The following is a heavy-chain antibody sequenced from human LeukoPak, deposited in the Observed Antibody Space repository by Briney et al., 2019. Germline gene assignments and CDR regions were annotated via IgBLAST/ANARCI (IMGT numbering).Heavy chain of an antibody. CDR2: ISGSGGST. CDR3: AKGPNYSNSNRFDY. CDR1: GFTFSSYA. V-gene: IGHV3-23*01. Sequence: GGSLRLSCAASGFTFSSYAMSWVRQAPGKGLEWVSAISGSGGSTYYADSVKGRFTISRDNSKNTLYLQMNSLRAQDTAVYYCAKGPNYSNSNRFDYWGQGTLVTVSS. J-gene: IGHJ4*02. D-gene: IGHD3-22*01.